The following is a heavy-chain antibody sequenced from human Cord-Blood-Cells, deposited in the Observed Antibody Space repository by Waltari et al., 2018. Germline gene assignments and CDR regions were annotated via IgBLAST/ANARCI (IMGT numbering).Heavy chain of an antibody. D-gene: IGHD4-17*01. V-gene: IGHV3-21*01. CDR3: ARDTTGWFDP. CDR2: ISSSSSYI. Sequence: EVQLVESVGGLVTPWGSLRLSCAASGFPSSSYSMNWFRQAPGKGLEWVSSISSSSSYIYYADSVKGRFTISRDNAKNSLYLQMNSLRAEDTAVYYCARDTTGWFDPWGQGTLVTVSS. J-gene: IGHJ5*02. CDR1: GFPSSSYS.